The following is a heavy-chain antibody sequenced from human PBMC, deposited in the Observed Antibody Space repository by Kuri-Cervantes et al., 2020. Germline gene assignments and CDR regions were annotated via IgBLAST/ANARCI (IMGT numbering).Heavy chain of an antibody. J-gene: IGHJ5*02. D-gene: IGHD6-13*01. V-gene: IGHV3-9*01. CDR3: AKDREIAAAGMRGWFDP. CDR2: ISWNSGSI. CDR1: GFTFDDYA. Sequence: SLKISFAASGFTFDDYAMHWVRQAPGKGLEWVSGISWNSGSIGYADSVKGRFTISRDNAKNSLYLQMNSPRAEDTALYYCAKDREIAAAGMRGWFDPWGQGTLVTVSS.